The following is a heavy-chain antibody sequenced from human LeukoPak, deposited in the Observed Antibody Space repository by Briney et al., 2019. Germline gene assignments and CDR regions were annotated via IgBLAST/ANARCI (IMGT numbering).Heavy chain of an antibody. V-gene: IGHV3-48*03. CDR2: ISSSGSTI. Sequence: GGSLRLSCAASVFTFSTYNMNWVRQAPGKGLEWVSYISSSGSTIYYADSVKGRFTISRDNAKNSLYLQMNSLRAEDTAVYYCAELGITMIGGVWGKGTTVTISS. D-gene: IGHD3-10*02. CDR3: AELGITMIGGV. J-gene: IGHJ6*04. CDR1: VFTFSTYN.